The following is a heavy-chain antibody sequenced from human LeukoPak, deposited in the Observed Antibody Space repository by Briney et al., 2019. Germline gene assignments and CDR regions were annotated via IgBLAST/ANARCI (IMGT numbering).Heavy chain of an antibody. V-gene: IGHV4-59*01. CDR1: GGSIRSYY. J-gene: IGHJ6*03. Sequence: SGPTLVNPSEPLSLTCTVSGGSIRSYYWSWIRQPPGKALEWIGYIYYSGSTNYNPSLKSRVTISVDTSKNQFSLKLSSVIAADTAVYYCARTTEGYCSSASCFGFSYSYYMDVWGKGTTVTISS. CDR3: ARTTEGYCSSASCFGFSYSYYMDV. CDR2: IYYSGST. D-gene: IGHD2-2*01.